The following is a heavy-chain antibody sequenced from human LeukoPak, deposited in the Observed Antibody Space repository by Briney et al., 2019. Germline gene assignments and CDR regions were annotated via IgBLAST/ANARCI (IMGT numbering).Heavy chain of an antibody. Sequence: GGSLRLSCAASGFTFSSYGMHWVRQAPGKGLEGVAFIRYDGSNKYYADSVKGRFTISRNNSKNTLYLQMNSLRAEDTAVYYCAKDQATIFGYFDYWGQGTLVTVSS. V-gene: IGHV3-30*02. D-gene: IGHD3-3*01. CDR2: IRYDGSNK. CDR3: AKDQATIFGYFDY. CDR1: GFTFSSYG. J-gene: IGHJ4*02.